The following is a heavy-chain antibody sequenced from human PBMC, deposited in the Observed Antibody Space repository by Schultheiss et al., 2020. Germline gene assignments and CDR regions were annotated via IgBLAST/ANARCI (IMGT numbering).Heavy chain of an antibody. V-gene: IGHV1-24*01. CDR3: AKDRWGRTEYYFDY. Sequence: ASVKVSCKASGSTFTSYDINWVRQATGQGLEWMGGFDPEDGETIYAQKFQGRVTMTEDTSTDTAYMELSSLRSEDTAVYYCAKDRWGRTEYYFDYWGQGTLVTVSS. J-gene: IGHJ4*02. D-gene: IGHD3-16*01. CDR1: GSTFTSYD. CDR2: FDPEDGET.